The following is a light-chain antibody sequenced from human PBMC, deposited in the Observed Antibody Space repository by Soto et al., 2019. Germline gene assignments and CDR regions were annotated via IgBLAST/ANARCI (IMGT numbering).Light chain of an antibody. CDR1: QTINNW. CDR2: HAS. CDR3: QHYSYPWT. J-gene: IGKJ1*01. Sequence: DIQMTQSPSTLSASIGDRVTITCRASQTINNWLAWYQQKPGKAPNLLIYHASNLETGVPSRFSGSAFGTEFTLTISSLQPDDFATYYCQHYSYPWTFGQGTKVEIK. V-gene: IGKV1-5*01.